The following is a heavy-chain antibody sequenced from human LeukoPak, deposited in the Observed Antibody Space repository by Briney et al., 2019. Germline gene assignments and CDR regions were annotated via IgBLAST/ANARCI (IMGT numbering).Heavy chain of an antibody. D-gene: IGHD2-2*01. J-gene: IGHJ4*02. CDR2: ISYDGSDK. CDR1: GFTFSSYG. Sequence: GGSLRLSCAASGFTFSSYGMHWVRQAPGKGLEWVAVISYDGSDKYYADSVKGRFTISRDNSKNTLYLQMNSLRAEDTAVYYCAKGVGSGVVPADPFDYWGQGTLVTVSS. CDR3: AKGVGSGVVPADPFDY. V-gene: IGHV3-30*18.